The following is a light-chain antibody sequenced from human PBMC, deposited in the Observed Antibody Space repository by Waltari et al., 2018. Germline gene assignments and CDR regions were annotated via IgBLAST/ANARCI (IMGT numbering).Light chain of an antibody. V-gene: IGLV2-11*01. CDR3: CSYAGIFTLYV. Sequence: QSALTQPRSVSGSPGQSVTISCTGTSSDVGGYNYVSWYQQHPGKAPKLMIYDVTKRPSGVPYRFSGSKSGNTASLTISGLQAEDEADYYCCSYAGIFTLYVFGAGTKVTVL. CDR1: SSDVGGYNY. J-gene: IGLJ1*01. CDR2: DVT.